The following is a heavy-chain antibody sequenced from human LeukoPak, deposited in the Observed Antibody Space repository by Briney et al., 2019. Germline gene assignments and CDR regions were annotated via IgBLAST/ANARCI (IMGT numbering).Heavy chain of an antibody. CDR1: GGSISSYY. D-gene: IGHD6-19*01. CDR2: IYYSGST. J-gene: IGHJ2*01. V-gene: IGHV4-59*01. Sequence: SGTLSLTCTVSGGSISSYYWSWIRQPPGKGLEWIGYIYYSGSTNYNPSLKSRVTISVDTSKNQFSLKLSSVTATDTAVYYCARSTKNSSGWYGAHTDWYFDLWGRGTLVTVSS. CDR3: ARSTKNSSGWYGAHTDWYFDL.